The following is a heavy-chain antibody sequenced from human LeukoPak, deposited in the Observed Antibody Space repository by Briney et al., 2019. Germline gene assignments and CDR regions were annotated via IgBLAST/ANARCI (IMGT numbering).Heavy chain of an antibody. CDR3: ARRSLTTSGNFDY. CDR1: GGSFSGYY. Sequence: PSETLSLTCAVYGGSFSGYYWSWIRQPPGEGLEWIGEINHSGSTNYNPSLKSRVTISVDTSKNQFSLKLSSVTAADTAVYYCARRSLTTSGNFDYWGQGTLVTVSS. V-gene: IGHV4-34*01. CDR2: INHSGST. J-gene: IGHJ4*02. D-gene: IGHD4-17*01.